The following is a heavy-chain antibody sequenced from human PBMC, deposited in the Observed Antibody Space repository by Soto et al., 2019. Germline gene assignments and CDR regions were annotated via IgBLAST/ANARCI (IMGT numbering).Heavy chain of an antibody. Sequence: QVQLVQSGAEVKKPGSSVKVSCTASVGTFSSYAISWVRQAPGQGLEWMGWIIPIFGTANYAQKFQGRVTITADESTSTAYMELSSLRSDDTAVYYCARDLGTEYDYGMDVWGQGTTVTVSS. J-gene: IGHJ6*02. D-gene: IGHD3-16*01. V-gene: IGHV1-69*12. CDR3: ARDLGTEYDYGMDV. CDR1: VGTFSSYA. CDR2: IIPIFGTA.